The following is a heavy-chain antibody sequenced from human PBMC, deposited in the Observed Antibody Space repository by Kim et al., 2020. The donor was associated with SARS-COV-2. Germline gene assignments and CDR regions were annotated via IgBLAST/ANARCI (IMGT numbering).Heavy chain of an antibody. CDR3: ARVFYSSSSGYYYYGMDV. D-gene: IGHD6-13*01. V-gene: IGHV4-34*01. Sequence: SETLSLTCAVYGGSFSGYYWSWIRQPPGKGLEWIGEINHSGSTNYNPSLKSRVTISVDTSKNQFSLKLSSVTAADTAVYYCARVFYSSSSGYYYYGMDVWGQGTTVTVSS. CDR2: INHSGST. CDR1: GGSFSGYY. J-gene: IGHJ6*02.